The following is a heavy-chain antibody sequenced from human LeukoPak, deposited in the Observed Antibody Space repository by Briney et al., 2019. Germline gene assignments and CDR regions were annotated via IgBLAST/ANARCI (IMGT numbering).Heavy chain of an antibody. Sequence: ASVKVSSKASGYTFTKYAFRWVRQAPGQELEGLGWITVYNSDTNFAQKLQGKVTMTTDTSTNTAYMELRSLRCDDTAVYYCARRLISDYSFDYWGQGTLVTVSS. CDR1: GYTFTKYA. CDR3: ARRLISDYSFDY. J-gene: IGHJ4*02. V-gene: IGHV1-18*01. CDR2: ITVYNSDT. D-gene: IGHD3-22*01.